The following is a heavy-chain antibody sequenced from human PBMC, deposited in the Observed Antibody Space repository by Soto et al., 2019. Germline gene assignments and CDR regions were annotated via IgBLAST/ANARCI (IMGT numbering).Heavy chain of an antibody. Sequence: QITLKESGPTLMKPTQPLTLTCTLSGVSLTTNGVGVDWIRQPPGKALEWLALIYWDDYNVYSPSLKNRLTITKDISKNLVVLTVTNMDSVDTATYYYAHRRGGPPNVWGQGTLVTVSS. J-gene: IGHJ4*01. CDR3: AHRRGGPPNV. V-gene: IGHV2-5*02. CDR1: GVSLTTNGVG. D-gene: IGHD2-8*01. CDR2: IYWDDYN.